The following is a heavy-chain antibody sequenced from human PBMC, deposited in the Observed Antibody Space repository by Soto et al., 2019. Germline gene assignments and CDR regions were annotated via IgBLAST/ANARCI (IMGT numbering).Heavy chain of an antibody. CDR2: IYYSGST. J-gene: IGHJ6*02. Sequence: PSETLSLTCTVSGGSISSGGYYWSWIRQHPGKGLEWIGYIYYSGSTYYNPSLKSRVTISVDTSKNQFSLKLSSVTAADTAVYYCARDLMVKGPKGGGGMDVWGQGTTVTVSS. CDR3: ARDLMVKGPKGGGGMDV. V-gene: IGHV4-31*03. D-gene: IGHD5-18*01. CDR1: GGSISSGGYY.